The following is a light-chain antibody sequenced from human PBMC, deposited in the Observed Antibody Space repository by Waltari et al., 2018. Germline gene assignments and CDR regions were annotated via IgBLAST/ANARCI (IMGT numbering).Light chain of an antibody. V-gene: IGKV1-39*01. J-gene: IGKJ1*01. CDR3: QQSYSSPPT. CDR2: AAS. CDR1: QSISRY. Sequence: DIQMTQSPSSLSASVGDRVSITCRASQSISRYLHWYQQKPGKAPKLLIYAASSLHSGVPSRFSGSGSGTDFTLTISSLQPEDFVSYYCQQSYSSPPTFGQGTKVDIK.